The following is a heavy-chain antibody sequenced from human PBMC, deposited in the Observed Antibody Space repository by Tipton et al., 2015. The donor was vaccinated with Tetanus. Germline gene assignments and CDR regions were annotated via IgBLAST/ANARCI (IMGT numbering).Heavy chain of an antibody. D-gene: IGHD2-21*02. CDR2: ISSDGTRA. Sequence: SLRLSCAASRITFSPYYMDWVRQAPGKGLEWVSRISSDGTRAYYAESVKGRFTVSRDNSRNTLFLEMNSLRPNDTGVYYCARGMAEASNCGGDCYSDYWGQGTLVTVSS. J-gene: IGHJ4*02. V-gene: IGHV3-30-3*01. CDR3: ARGMAEASNCGGDCYSDY. CDR1: RITFSPYY.